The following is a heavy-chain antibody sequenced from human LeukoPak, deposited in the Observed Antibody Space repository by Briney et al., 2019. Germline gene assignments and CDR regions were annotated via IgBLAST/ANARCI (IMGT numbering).Heavy chain of an antibody. D-gene: IGHD5-12*01. Sequence: ASVKVSCRASGGTFSSYAISWVRQAPGQGLEWMGGIIPILGIANYAQKFQGRVTITADKSTSTAYMELSSPRSEDTAVYYCARDPLRGYSGPSNYGMDVWGQGTTVTVSS. J-gene: IGHJ6*02. V-gene: IGHV1-69*10. CDR3: ARDPLRGYSGPSNYGMDV. CDR1: GGTFSSYA. CDR2: IIPILGIA.